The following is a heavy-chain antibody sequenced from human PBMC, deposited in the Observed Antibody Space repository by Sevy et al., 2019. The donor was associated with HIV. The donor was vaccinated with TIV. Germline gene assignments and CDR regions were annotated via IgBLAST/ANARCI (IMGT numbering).Heavy chain of an antibody. CDR1: GGTFSSYA. D-gene: IGHD4-4*01. J-gene: IGHJ3*02. Sequence: ASVKVSCKASGGTFSSYAISWVRQAPGQGLEWKGGIIPIFGTANYAQKFQGRVTITADKSTSTAYMELSSLRSEDTAVYYCARDSLRGGKYLPFGLHDAFDIWGQGTMVTVSS. V-gene: IGHV1-69*06. CDR3: ARDSLRGGKYLPFGLHDAFDI. CDR2: IIPIFGTA.